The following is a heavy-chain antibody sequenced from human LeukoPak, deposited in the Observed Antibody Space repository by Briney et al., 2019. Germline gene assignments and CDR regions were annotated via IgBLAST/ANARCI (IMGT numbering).Heavy chain of an antibody. J-gene: IGHJ4*02. CDR1: GFTFDDYA. V-gene: IGHV3-9*01. CDR2: ISWNSGSI. Sequence: GGSLRLFCAASGFTFDDYAMHWVRQAPGKGLEWVSGISWNSGSIGYADSVKGRFTISRDNAKNSLYLQMNSLRAEDTAVYYCARLAVAGDYFDYWGQGTLVTVSS. D-gene: IGHD6-19*01. CDR3: ARLAVAGDYFDY.